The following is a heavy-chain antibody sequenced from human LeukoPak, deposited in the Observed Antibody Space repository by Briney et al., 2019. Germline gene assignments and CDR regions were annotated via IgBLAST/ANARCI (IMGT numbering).Heavy chain of an antibody. CDR1: GDSVSSNSAA. D-gene: IGHD3-22*01. J-gene: IGHJ3*02. Sequence: SQTLSLTCAISGDSVSSNSAAWNWIRQSPWSGLEWLGRTYYRSKWYNDYAVSVKSRITINPDTSKNQFSLQLNSVTPEDTAVYYCARNYDSSGYYYLDAFDIWGPGTMVTVSS. CDR3: ARNYDSSGYYYLDAFDI. V-gene: IGHV6-1*01. CDR2: TYYRSKWYN.